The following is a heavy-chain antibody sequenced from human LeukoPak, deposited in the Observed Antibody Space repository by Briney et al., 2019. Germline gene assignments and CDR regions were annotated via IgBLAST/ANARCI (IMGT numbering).Heavy chain of an antibody. CDR3: ARGATSSSWPYYYYMDV. V-gene: IGHV4-61*02. CDR2: IYTSGST. Sequence: PSETLSLTCTVSGGSISSGSYYWSWIRQPAGKRLEWIGRIYTSGSTNYNPSLRSRVTISVDTSKNQFSLKLSSVTAADTAVYYCARGATSSSWPYYYYMDVWGKGTTVTVSS. J-gene: IGHJ6*03. CDR1: GGSISSGSYY. D-gene: IGHD6-13*01.